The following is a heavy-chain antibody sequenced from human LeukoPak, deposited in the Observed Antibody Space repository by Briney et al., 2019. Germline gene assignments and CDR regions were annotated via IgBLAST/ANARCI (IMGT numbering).Heavy chain of an antibody. CDR1: GFTFSNYA. J-gene: IGHJ4*02. CDR3: AITQGRPGIAAEKT. CDR2: ISGSGGST. D-gene: IGHD6-13*01. V-gene: IGHV3-23*01. Sequence: GGSLRLSCAASGFTFSNYAMSWVRQAPGKGLEWVSGISGSGGSTYYADSVTGRFTVSRDNSKSTLYLQMNSLRAEDTAVYYCAITQGRPGIAAEKTWGQGTLVTVSS.